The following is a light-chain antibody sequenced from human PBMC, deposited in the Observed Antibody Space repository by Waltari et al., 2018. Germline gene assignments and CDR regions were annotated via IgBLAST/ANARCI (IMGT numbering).Light chain of an antibody. J-gene: IGLJ1*01. CDR1: RSDIGKFNH. V-gene: IGLV2-23*01. CDR3: CSYAGDVTYV. CDR2: EDD. Sequence: QSALTQPASVSGSPGQSITISCTGTRSDIGKFNHVSWYQQHPGKAPKLIIFEDDKRPFGVSSRFSASKSGNTASLIIAGLQVDDEADYFCCSYAGDVTYVFGAGTKVTVL.